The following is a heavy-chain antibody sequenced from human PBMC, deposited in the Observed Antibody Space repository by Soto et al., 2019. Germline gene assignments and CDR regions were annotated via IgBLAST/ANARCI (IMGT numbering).Heavy chain of an antibody. J-gene: IGHJ4*02. CDR2: INSDGSIT. CDR1: GFSFSSFW. V-gene: IGHV3-74*01. CDR3: ARGAEGSWVWWLTY. Sequence: EVQLVESGGGLVQPGGSLRLSCAASGFSFSSFWMHWVRQGPGKGLVCVSRINSDGSITNYADSVKGRFTISRDNAKNTLYLQMDSLRAEDTAVYYCARGAEGSWVWWLTYWGQGTLVTVSP. D-gene: IGHD5-12*01.